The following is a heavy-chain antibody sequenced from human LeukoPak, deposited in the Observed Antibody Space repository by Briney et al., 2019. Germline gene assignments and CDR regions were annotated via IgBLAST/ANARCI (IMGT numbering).Heavy chain of an antibody. CDR3: AGGRTDIVVVPATLRNYYFDY. CDR1: GGTFSSYA. J-gene: IGHJ4*02. Sequence: ASVKVSCKASGGTFSSYAISWVRQAPGQGLEWMGGIMPMFGKTNYAQKFQGRVTTTADKATSTAYMELSSLRSEDTAVYYCAGGRTDIVVVPATLRNYYFDYWGQGTLVTVSS. D-gene: IGHD2-2*01. V-gene: IGHV1-69*06. CDR2: IMPMFGKT.